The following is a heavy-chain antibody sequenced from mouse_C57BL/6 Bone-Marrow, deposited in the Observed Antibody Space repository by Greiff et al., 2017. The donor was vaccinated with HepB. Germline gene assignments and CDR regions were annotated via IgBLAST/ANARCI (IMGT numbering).Heavy chain of an antibody. CDR3: ARGLRYWGYYFDY. CDR1: GYTFTSYG. Sequence: QVQLKESGAELARPGASVKLSCKASGYTFTSYGISWVKQRTGQGLEWIGEIYPRSGNTYYNEKFKGKATLTADKSSSTAYMELRSLTSEDSAVYFCARGLRYWGYYFDYWGQGTTLTVSS. CDR2: IYPRSGNT. J-gene: IGHJ2*01. V-gene: IGHV1-81*01. D-gene: IGHD1-1*01.